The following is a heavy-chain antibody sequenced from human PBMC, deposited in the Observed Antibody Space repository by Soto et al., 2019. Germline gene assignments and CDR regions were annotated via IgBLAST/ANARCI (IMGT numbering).Heavy chain of an antibody. V-gene: IGHV4-39*01. CDR1: GGSISSGTYS. CDR2: SYFTGNT. D-gene: IGHD6-13*01. CDR3: ARHRTGYSSSWLDY. Sequence: QLQLQESGPGLVKPSETLSLTCTVSGGSISSGTYSWGWIRQPPGKGLEWIGNSYFTGNTHYNPSLNSLITMSVDTTKSQFSLSLSSVTAAETAVYYCARHRTGYSSSWLDYWGQGTLVTVSS. J-gene: IGHJ4*02.